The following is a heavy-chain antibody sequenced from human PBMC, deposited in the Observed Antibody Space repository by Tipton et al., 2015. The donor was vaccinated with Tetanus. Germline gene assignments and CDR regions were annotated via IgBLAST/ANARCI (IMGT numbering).Heavy chain of an antibody. V-gene: IGHV1-2*04. CDR2: INPNSGGT. D-gene: IGHD3-10*01. Sequence: QLVQSGAEVKKPGASVKVSCKASGYTFTGYYMHWVRQAPGQGLEWMGWINPNSGGTNYAQKFQGWVTMTRDTSISTAYMELSRLRSDDTAVYYCAGDRDYYGSGSPDAPYYYYGMDVWGQGTTVTVSS. CDR1: GYTFTGYY. J-gene: IGHJ6*02. CDR3: AGDRDYYGSGSPDAPYYYYGMDV.